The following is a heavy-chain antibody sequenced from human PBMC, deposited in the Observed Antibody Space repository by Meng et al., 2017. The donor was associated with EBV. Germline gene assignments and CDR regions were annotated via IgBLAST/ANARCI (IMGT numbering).Heavy chain of an antibody. D-gene: IGHD6-19*01. CDR3: ARGETVAGTWWFDP. V-gene: IGHV1-8*01. J-gene: IGHJ5*02. CDR2: MNPNNGNT. CDR1: GYTFTNYD. Sequence: QVQLVQSGAVVKEPGALVKVSCKASGYTFTNYDINWVRQATGQGLEWMGWMNPNNGNTGYAQKFQGRVTMTRNPSINTAYMELTSLTSEDTAVYYCARGETVAGTWWFDPWGQGTLVTVSS.